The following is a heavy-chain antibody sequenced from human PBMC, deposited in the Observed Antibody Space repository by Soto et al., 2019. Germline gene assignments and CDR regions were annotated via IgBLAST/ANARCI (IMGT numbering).Heavy chain of an antibody. V-gene: IGHV3-53*01. D-gene: IGHD2-21*02. CDR1: GFTVSSNY. Sequence: GGSLRLSCAASGFTVSSNYMSWVRQAPGKGLEWVSVIYSGGSTYYADSVKGRFTISRDNSKNTLYLQMNSLRAEDTAVYYCVYCGGDCYSYFQHWGQGTLVTVSS. CDR2: IYSGGST. J-gene: IGHJ1*01. CDR3: VYCGGDCYSYFQH.